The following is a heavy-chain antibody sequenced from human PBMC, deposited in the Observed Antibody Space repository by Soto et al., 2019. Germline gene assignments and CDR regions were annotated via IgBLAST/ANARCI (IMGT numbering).Heavy chain of an antibody. D-gene: IGHD6-19*01. V-gene: IGHV3-23*01. CDR1: GFSFSNYA. J-gene: IGHJ3*01. CDR3: VREGSGWYSRGSFDF. Sequence: PGGSLRLSCAASGFSFSNYAMNWVRQAPGKGLEWVSVISGSGGAYYADSVQGRFTISRDNSKNTLYLQMNSLRAEDTAIYSCVREGSGWYSRGSFDFWGRGTMVTVSS. CDR2: ISGSGGA.